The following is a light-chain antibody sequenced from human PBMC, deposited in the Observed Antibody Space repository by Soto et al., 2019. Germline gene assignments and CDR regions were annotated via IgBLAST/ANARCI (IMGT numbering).Light chain of an antibody. Sequence: VMTQSPTTLSVSPGERATLSCRASHSVGINLARYQQNPGQAPRLLIYDASTRATGVPARFSGSGSATQFTLTISSLQPEDFGFYYCQQYKQWPVAFGGGTKVEIK. CDR1: HSVGIN. J-gene: IGKJ4*01. CDR3: QQYKQWPVA. V-gene: IGKV3-15*01. CDR2: DAS.